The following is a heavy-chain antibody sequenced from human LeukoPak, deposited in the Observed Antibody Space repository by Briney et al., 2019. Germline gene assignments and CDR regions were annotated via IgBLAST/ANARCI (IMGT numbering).Heavy chain of an antibody. J-gene: IGHJ4*02. CDR3: ARAYYYDSSGYYPFDY. Sequence: PGGSLRLSCAASGFTVSSNYMSWVRQAPGKGLAWVSVIYSGGSTYYADSVKGRFTISRDNSKNTLYLQMNSLRAEDTAVYYCARAYYYDSSGYYPFDYWGQGTLVTVSS. V-gene: IGHV3-53*01. CDR2: IYSGGST. D-gene: IGHD3-22*01. CDR1: GFTVSSNY.